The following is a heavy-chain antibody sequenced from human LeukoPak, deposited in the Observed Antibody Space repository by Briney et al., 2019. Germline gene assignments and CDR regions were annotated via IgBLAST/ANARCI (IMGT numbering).Heavy chain of an antibody. J-gene: IGHJ4*02. CDR3: AKRSAESSGYFDS. CDR1: GFTFDDYG. CDR2: INGNGGST. Sequence: GGSLRLSCAASGFTFDDYGMSWVRQGPGKGLEWVSGINGNGGSTGYAGSVKGRFTISRDNSKNTLYLQMNSLRAEDTAIYYCAKRSAESSGYFDSWGQGTLVTVSS. V-gene: IGHV3-20*04. D-gene: IGHD6-19*01.